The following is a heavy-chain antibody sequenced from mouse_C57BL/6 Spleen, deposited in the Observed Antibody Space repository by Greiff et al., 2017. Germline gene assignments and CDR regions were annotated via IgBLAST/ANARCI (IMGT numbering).Heavy chain of an antibody. Sequence: QVHVKQPGAELVKPGASVKMSCKASGYTFTSYWITWVKQRPGQGLEWIGDLYPGSGSTNYNEKFKSKATLTVATSSSTAYMQLSSLTSADSAVYYCARSGYYGSSYLWYFDVWGTGTTVTVSS. CDR1: GYTFTSYW. J-gene: IGHJ1*03. CDR3: ARSGYYGSSYLWYFDV. D-gene: IGHD1-1*01. V-gene: IGHV1-55*01. CDR2: LYPGSGST.